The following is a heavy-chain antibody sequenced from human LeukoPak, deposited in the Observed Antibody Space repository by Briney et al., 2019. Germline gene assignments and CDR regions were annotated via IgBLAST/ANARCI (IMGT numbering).Heavy chain of an antibody. V-gene: IGHV4-34*01. Sequence: PSETLSLTCAVYGGPFSGYYWSWIRQPPGKGLEWIGEINHSGSTNYNPSLKSRVTISVDTSKNQFSLKLSCVTAADTAVYYCARRKSGWYISYFDYWGQGTLVTVSS. CDR2: INHSGST. CDR1: GGPFSGYY. D-gene: IGHD6-19*01. J-gene: IGHJ4*02. CDR3: ARRKSGWYISYFDY.